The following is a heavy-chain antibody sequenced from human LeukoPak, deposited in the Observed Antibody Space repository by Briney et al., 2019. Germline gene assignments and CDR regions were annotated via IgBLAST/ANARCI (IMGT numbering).Heavy chain of an antibody. D-gene: IGHD3-22*01. CDR3: ARVYDSSGYRVKYNWFDP. Sequence: ASVKVSCKASGYTFTGYYMHWVRQAPGQGLEWMGWINPNSGGTNYAQKFQGRVTMTRDTSISTAYMELSRLRSDDTAVYYCARVYDSSGYRVKYNWFDPWGQGTLVTVSS. V-gene: IGHV1-2*02. CDR2: INPNSGGT. CDR1: GYTFTGYY. J-gene: IGHJ5*02.